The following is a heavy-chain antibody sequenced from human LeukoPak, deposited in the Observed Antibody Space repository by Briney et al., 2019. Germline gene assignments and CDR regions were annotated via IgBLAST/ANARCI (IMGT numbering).Heavy chain of an antibody. J-gene: IGHJ4*02. CDR2: ISGSGGST. CDR3: AKLTWEWLLSPSFDF. CDR1: GFTFSSYA. D-gene: IGHD3-3*01. V-gene: IGHV3-23*01. Sequence: GGSLRLSCAVSGFTFSSYAMSWVRQAPGKGLEWVSAISGSGGSTYYADSVKGRFTIFRDNSKNTLYLQMNSLSAEDTAVYYCAKLTWEWLLSPSFDFWGQGTLVTVSS.